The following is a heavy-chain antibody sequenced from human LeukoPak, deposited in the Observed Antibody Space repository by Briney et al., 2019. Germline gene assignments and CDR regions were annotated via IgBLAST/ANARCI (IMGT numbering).Heavy chain of an antibody. V-gene: IGHV3-23*01. J-gene: IGHJ6*02. CDR1: GFTFSSYA. D-gene: IGHD5-12*01. CDR3: AKEVGGYDSYYYGMDV. CDR2: ISGSGGST. Sequence: PGGSLRLSCAASGFTFSSYAMSSVRQAPGEGLEWVSTISGSGGSTYYADSVKGRFTISRDNSKNTLYLQMNSLRAAETAVYYCAKEVGGYDSYYYGMDVWGQGTTVTVSS.